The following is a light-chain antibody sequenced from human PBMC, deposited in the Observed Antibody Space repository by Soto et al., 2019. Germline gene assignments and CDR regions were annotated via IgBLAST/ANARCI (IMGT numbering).Light chain of an antibody. J-gene: IGLJ1*01. V-gene: IGLV2-14*01. CDR3: SSYTSSSTLV. CDR2: EVS. Sequence: QSVLTQPASVSGSPGQSISISCTGTSSDVGAYNFVSWYQQHPGKAPKLMIYEVSHRPSGVSNRFSGSKSGNTASLTISGLQAEDDADYYGSSYTSSSTLVFGSGTKLTVL. CDR1: SSDVGAYNF.